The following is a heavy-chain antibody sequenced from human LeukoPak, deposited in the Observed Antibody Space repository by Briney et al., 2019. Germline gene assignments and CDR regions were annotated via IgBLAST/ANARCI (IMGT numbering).Heavy chain of an antibody. CDR1: GGSISNVY. CDR2: IYTSGST. J-gene: IGHJ4*02. D-gene: IGHD1-26*01. CDR3: ARGSSGSYYVEDYFDY. Sequence: PSETLSLTCSVSGGSISNVYWSWIRQPAGKGLEWIGRIYTSGSTNYNPSLKSRVTTSVDTSKNQFSLKLSSVTAADTAVYYCARGSSGSYYVEDYFDYWGQGTLVTVSS. V-gene: IGHV4-4*07.